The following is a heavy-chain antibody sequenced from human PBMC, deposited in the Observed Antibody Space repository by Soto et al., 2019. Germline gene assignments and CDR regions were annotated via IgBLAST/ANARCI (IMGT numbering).Heavy chain of an antibody. CDR3: ARQGGSGSYYPFSYYYYGMDV. D-gene: IGHD3-10*01. CDR2: IDPSDSQT. V-gene: IGHV5-10-1*01. CDR1: GYSFAGYW. J-gene: IGHJ6*02. Sequence: PGESLKISCKGSGYSFAGYWITWVRQKPGKGLEWMGRIDPSDSQTYYSPSFRGHVTISVTKSITTVFLQWSSLRASDTAMYYCARQGGSGSYYPFSYYYYGMDVWGQGTTVTVSS.